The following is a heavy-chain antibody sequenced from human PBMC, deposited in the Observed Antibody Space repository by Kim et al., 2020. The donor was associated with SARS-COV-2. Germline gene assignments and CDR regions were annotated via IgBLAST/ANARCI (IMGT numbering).Heavy chain of an antibody. CDR1: GYTFTSYD. CDR2: MNPNSGNT. D-gene: IGHD5-12*01. CDR3: ARGRDGYNSWRIYYYYGMDV. Sequence: ASVKVSCKASGYTFTSYDINWVRQATGQGLEWMGWMNPNSGNTGYAQKFQGRVTMTRNTSISTAYMELSSLRSEDTAVYYCARGRDGYNSWRIYYYYGMDVWGQGTTVTVSS. J-gene: IGHJ6*02. V-gene: IGHV1-8*01.